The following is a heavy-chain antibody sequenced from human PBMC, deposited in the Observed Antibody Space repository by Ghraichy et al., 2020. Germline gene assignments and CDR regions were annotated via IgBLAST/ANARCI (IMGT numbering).Heavy chain of an antibody. CDR3: AQKPRGVYYFDY. CDR2: IGSGGGTT. CDR1: GFTFSSYV. V-gene: IGHV3-23*01. J-gene: IGHJ4*02. D-gene: IGHD2-8*01. Sequence: GGSLRLSCAASGFTFSSYVMSWVRQAPGKGLEWVSVIGSGGGTTYYADSVKGRFTISRDNSKNTLYLQMNSLRAEDTALYYCAQKPRGVYYFDYWGQGTLVTVSS.